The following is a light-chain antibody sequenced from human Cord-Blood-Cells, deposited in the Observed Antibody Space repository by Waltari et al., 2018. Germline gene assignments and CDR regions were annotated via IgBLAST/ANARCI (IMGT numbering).Light chain of an antibody. Sequence: QSALTQPASVSGSPGQSITISCTGTSSDVGSYNFVSWYQQHPGKAPKLMIYEVSKRPSGVANRFSCSKSGNTASLTISGLQAEDEADYYCCSYAGSSTYVFGTGTKVTVL. V-gene: IGLV2-23*02. CDR2: EVS. CDR3: CSYAGSSTYV. CDR1: SSDVGSYNF. J-gene: IGLJ1*01.